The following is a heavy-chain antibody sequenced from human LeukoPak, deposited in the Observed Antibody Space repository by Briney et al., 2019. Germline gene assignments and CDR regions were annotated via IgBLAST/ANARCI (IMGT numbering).Heavy chain of an antibody. CDR1: GYTFTSYG. CDR3: AYDGSGYPARGDAFDI. Sequence: WASVKVSFKVSGYTFTSYGISWVRQAPGQGREWMGWISAYNGNTNYAQKLQGRVTMTTDTSTSTAYMELRSLRSDDTAVYYCAYDGSGYPARGDAFDIWGQGTMVTVSS. D-gene: IGHD3-22*01. CDR2: ISAYNGNT. V-gene: IGHV1-18*01. J-gene: IGHJ3*02.